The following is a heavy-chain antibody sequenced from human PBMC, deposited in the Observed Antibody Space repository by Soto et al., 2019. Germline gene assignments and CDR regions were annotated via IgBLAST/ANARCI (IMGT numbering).Heavy chain of an antibody. CDR1: GYTFTSYD. V-gene: IGHV1-8*01. CDR3: ARERSAAGTGWFDP. D-gene: IGHD6-13*01. J-gene: IGHJ5*02. CDR2: MNPNSGNT. Sequence: QVQLVQSGAEVKKPGASVKVSCKASGYTFTSYDINWVRQATGQGLEWMGWMNPNSGNTGYAQKFQGRVTMTRNTSISTASMDLSSLRSEDTAVYYCARERSAAGTGWFDPWGQGTLVTVSS.